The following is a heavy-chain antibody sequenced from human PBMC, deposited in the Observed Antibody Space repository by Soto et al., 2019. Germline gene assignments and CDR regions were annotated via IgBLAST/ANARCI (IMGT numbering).Heavy chain of an antibody. Sequence: EVQLVESGGGLVQPGGSLRLSCAASGFTVSSNYMSWVRQAPGKGLEWVAVIYSGGSTYYADSVKGRFTISRHHSKNTLYLQMNSLRAEDTAVYYCARGYSGYDLPHYWGQGTLVTVSS. D-gene: IGHD5-12*01. J-gene: IGHJ4*02. CDR2: IYSGGST. CDR1: GFTVSSNY. CDR3: ARGYSGYDLPHY. V-gene: IGHV3-53*04.